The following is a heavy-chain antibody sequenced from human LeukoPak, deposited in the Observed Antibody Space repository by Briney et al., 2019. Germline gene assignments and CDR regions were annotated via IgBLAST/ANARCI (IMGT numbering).Heavy chain of an antibody. V-gene: IGHV3-21*01. Sequence: PGGSLRLSCEASGFTFSSYSMNWVRQAPGKGLEWVSSISSSSYIYYADSVKGRFTISRDNAKNSLYLQMNSLRAEDTAVYYCAREGVYYYGSGSFYFDYWGQGTLVTVSS. D-gene: IGHD3-10*01. CDR1: GFTFSSYS. CDR2: ISSSSYI. J-gene: IGHJ4*02. CDR3: AREGVYYYGSGSFYFDY.